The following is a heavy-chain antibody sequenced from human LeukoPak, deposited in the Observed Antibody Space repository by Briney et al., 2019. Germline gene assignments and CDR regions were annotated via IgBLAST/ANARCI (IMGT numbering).Heavy chain of an antibody. V-gene: IGHV6-1*01. CDR1: GDSVSSNSAA. CDR2: TYYRSKWYN. Sequence: SQTLSLTCAISGDSVSSNSAAWNWIRQSPSRGLEWLGRTYYRSKWYNDYAVSVKSRITINPDTSKYQFSLQLNSVTPEDTAVYYCARGRDVVVPAAIDWFDPWGQGTLVTVSS. D-gene: IGHD2-2*02. J-gene: IGHJ5*02. CDR3: ARGRDVVVPAAIDWFDP.